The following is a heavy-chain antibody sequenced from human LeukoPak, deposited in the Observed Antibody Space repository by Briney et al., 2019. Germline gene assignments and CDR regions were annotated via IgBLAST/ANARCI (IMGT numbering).Heavy chain of an antibody. CDR2: IFYTGST. Sequence: SETLSLTCSVSGDSIRSNRHYWGWIRQPPGKGLEWIANIFYTGSTDFSPSLKSRVTVSVDRSKNQFSLKLSSVTAADTAVYYCSGSSSDYYYYYYMDVWGKGTTVTVSS. J-gene: IGHJ6*03. D-gene: IGHD6-6*01. CDR3: SGSSSDYYYYYYMDV. CDR1: GDSIRSNRHY. V-gene: IGHV4-39*07.